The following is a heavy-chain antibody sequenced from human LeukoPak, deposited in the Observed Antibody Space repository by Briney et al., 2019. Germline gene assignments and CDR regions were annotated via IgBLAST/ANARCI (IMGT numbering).Heavy chain of an antibody. CDR3: ARERAVTTYYYFDY. CDR2: IYTSGST. J-gene: IGHJ4*02. D-gene: IGHD4-17*01. Sequence: SETLSLTCTVSGGSISSYYWSWIRQPAGKGLEWIGRIYTSGSTNYNPSLKSRVTMSVDTSKNQFSLKLSSVTAADTAVYHCARERAVTTYYYFDYWGQGTLVTVSS. CDR1: GGSISSYY. V-gene: IGHV4-4*07.